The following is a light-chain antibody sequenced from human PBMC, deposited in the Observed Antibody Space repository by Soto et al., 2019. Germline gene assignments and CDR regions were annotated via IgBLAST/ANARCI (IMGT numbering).Light chain of an antibody. J-gene: IGKJ1*01. CDR3: QQSYSSPPT. CDR1: QSISNH. Sequence: DIQMTQSPPSLSASVEDRVIISCRASQSISNHLNWYQQKTGKAPKLLIFAASSLQSGVPSRFSGSRSGPDFTLTISSLQPEDFATYYCQQSYSSPPTFGQGTKVDI. CDR2: AAS. V-gene: IGKV1-39*01.